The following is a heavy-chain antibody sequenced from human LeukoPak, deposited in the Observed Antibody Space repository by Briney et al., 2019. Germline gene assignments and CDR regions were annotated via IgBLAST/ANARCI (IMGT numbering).Heavy chain of an antibody. CDR2: ISYDGSNK. CDR3: ASPNYYDSSAYYYAFDY. Sequence: GRSLRLSCAASGFTFSSYAMHWVRQAPGKGLEWVAVISYDGSNKYYADSVKGRFTISRDNSKNTLYLQMNSLRAEDTAVYYCASPNYYDSSAYYYAFDYWGQGTLVTVSS. J-gene: IGHJ4*02. CDR1: GFTFSSYA. D-gene: IGHD3-22*01. V-gene: IGHV3-30-3*01.